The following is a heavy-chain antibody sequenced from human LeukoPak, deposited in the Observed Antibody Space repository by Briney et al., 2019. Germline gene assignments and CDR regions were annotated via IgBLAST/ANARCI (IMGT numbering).Heavy chain of an antibody. CDR1: GYTFTGYY. J-gene: IGHJ3*02. CDR3: AREFMRVTAFDI. Sequence: ASVKVSCKASGYTFTGYYMHWVRQAPGQGLEWMGWINPNSGGTNYAQKFQGRVTMTRDTSISTAYMELSRLRSDDTAVYYCAREFMRVTAFDIWGQGTMVTVSS. CDR2: INPNSGGT. V-gene: IGHV1-2*02. D-gene: IGHD2-21*02.